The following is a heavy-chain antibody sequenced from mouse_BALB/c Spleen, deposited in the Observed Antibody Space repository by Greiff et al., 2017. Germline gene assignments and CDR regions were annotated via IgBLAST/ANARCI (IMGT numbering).Heavy chain of an antibody. J-gene: IGHJ3*01. Sequence: EVQLVESGGGLVQPGGSLKLSCAASGFTFSSYTMSWVRQTPEKRLEWVAYISNGGGSTYYPDTVKGRFTISRDNAKNTLYLQMSSLKSEDTAMYYCARLDYGSSYEFAYWGQGTLVTVSA. D-gene: IGHD1-1*01. V-gene: IGHV5-12-2*01. CDR2: ISNGGGST. CDR3: ARLDYGSSYEFAY. CDR1: GFTFSSYT.